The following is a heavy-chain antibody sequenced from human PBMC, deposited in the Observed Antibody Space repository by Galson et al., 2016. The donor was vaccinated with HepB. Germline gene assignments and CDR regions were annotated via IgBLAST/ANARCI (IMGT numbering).Heavy chain of an antibody. CDR1: GGSISSGSYY. D-gene: IGHD3-16*01. V-gene: IGHV4-61*02. CDR2: AYTSGNT. CDR3: ARDARKYVEGGCYYYYAMDV. Sequence: TLSLTCTVSGGSISSGSYYWSWIRQPAGKGLEWIGRAYTSGNTYYSPSLKSRVTISVDMSKNQLSLKLSSVTAADTAVYYCARDARKYVEGGCYYYYAMDVWGRGTAVTVSS. J-gene: IGHJ6*04.